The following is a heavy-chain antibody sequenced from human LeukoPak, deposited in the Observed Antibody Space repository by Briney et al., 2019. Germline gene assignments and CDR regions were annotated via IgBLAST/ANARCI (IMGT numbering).Heavy chain of an antibody. CDR2: INHSGST. V-gene: IGHV4-34*01. Sequence: PSETLSLMCTVYGGPFSNNYGSWIRQPPGKGLEWIGEINHSGSTNSNPSLKSRVTISVDTSKSQFSLKLSSVTAADTAVYYCARGGGSLQMGFADWFDHWGQGTLVTVSS. CDR3: ARGGGSLQMGFADWFDH. J-gene: IGHJ5*02. D-gene: IGHD2-8*01. CDR1: GGPFSNNY.